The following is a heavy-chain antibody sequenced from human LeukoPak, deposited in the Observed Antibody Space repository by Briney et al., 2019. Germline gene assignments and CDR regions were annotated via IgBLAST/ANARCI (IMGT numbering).Heavy chain of an antibody. CDR1: GFTFSSYW. Sequence: GGSLRLSCAASGFTFSSYWMSWVRQAPGKGLEWVANIKQDGSEKYYVDSVKGRFTISRDNAKNSPYLQMNSLRAEDTAVYYCVRDRVTMIIGGDSYYYYMDVWGKGTTVTVSS. V-gene: IGHV3-7*01. J-gene: IGHJ6*03. CDR2: IKQDGSEK. CDR3: VRDRVTMIIGGDSYYYYMDV. D-gene: IGHD3/OR15-3a*01.